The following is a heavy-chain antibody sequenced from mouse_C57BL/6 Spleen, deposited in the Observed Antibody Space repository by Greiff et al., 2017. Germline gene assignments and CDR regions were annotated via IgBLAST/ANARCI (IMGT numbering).Heavy chain of an antibody. J-gene: IGHJ2*01. V-gene: IGHV1-15*01. CDR3: TLTGTRY. Sequence: VQLHQSGAELVRRGASVTLSCKASGYTFTDSEMHWVKQTPVLGLEWIGAIDPETGGTAYNQKFKGKAILTADKSSITAYMELRSLTSEDSAVFYCTLTGTRYWGQGPTLTVSS. CDR1: GYTFTDSE. D-gene: IGHD4-1*01. CDR2: IDPETGGT.